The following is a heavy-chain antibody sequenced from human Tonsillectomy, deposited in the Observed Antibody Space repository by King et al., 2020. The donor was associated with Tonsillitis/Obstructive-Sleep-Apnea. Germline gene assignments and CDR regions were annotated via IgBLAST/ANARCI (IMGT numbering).Heavy chain of an antibody. CDR2: IVSSVGST. CDR1: GFTFSNYA. CDR3: AKEGLEDQLPTYYFDY. Sequence: VQLVESGGGLVQPGGSLRLSCAASGFTFSNYAMSWVRQTPGKGLEWVSAIVSSVGSTYYADSVRGRFTISRDNSQNTVYLQMNSLRAEDTAVYYCAKEGLEDQLPTYYFDYWGQGTLVTVSS. D-gene: IGHD2-2*01. V-gene: IGHV3-23*04. J-gene: IGHJ4*02.